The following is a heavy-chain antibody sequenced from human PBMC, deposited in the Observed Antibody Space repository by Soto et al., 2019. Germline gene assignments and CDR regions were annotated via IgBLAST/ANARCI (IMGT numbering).Heavy chain of an antibody. CDR1: GFKFSNYA. V-gene: IGHV3-23*01. Sequence: GGSLRLSCAASGFKFSNYAMSWVRQAPGKGLEWVSLISATGGGTYYADSAKGRFTISRDNSHNTLYLQVHSLTAEDTAVYYCAKDRRAGGNSAFYFDFWGQGAQVTVSS. CDR2: ISATGGGT. J-gene: IGHJ4*02. D-gene: IGHD3-16*01. CDR3: AKDRRAGGNSAFYFDF.